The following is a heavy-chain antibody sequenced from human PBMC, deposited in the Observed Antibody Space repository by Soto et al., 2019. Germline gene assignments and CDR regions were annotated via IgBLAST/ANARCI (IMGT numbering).Heavy chain of an antibody. CDR2: INDDGSHT. Sequence: LRLSCAASGFTFSMYWMHWVRQVPGKGPEWVSRINDDGSHTNYADSVKGRSTISRDNAKNTLYLQMNDLRAEDTAVYYCTRGPRSTSTGTGAFWGQGTLVTVSS. J-gene: IGHJ4*02. D-gene: IGHD1-1*01. CDR1: GFTFSMYW. CDR3: TRGPRSTSTGTGAF. V-gene: IGHV3-74*01.